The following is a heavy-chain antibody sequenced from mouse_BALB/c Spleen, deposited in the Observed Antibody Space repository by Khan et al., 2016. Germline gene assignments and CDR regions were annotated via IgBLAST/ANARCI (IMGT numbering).Heavy chain of an antibody. CDR3: NASYYGNCIYLDY. Sequence: VQLQQSGAELVRSGASVRLSCTASGFNIKDYYIHWVKQRPQQGLEWIGWIAPENGATEYAPKFQGKATMTADTSSNTAYLQLSRLTSEDTAVYCWNASYYGNCIYLDYWGQGTTRTVSS. D-gene: IGHD2-1*01. V-gene: IGHV14-4*02. CDR2: IAPENGAT. J-gene: IGHJ2*01. CDR1: GFNIKDYY.